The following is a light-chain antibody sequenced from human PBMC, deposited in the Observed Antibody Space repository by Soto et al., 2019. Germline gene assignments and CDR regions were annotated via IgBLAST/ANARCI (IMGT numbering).Light chain of an antibody. J-gene: IGKJ5*01. CDR1: QSITGW. V-gene: IGKV1-5*03. Sequence: DIQMTQSPSTLSASVGDRVTITCRASQSITGWLAWFQQKPGKAPKLLISKASSLQSGVPSRFSGSGSGTEFTLTISSLQPDDFATYYCQHYLNYPITFGQGTRLEIK. CDR3: QHYLNYPIT. CDR2: KAS.